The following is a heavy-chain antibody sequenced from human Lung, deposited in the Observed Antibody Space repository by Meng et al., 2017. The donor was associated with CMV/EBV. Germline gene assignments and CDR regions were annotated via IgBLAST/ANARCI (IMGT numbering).Heavy chain of an antibody. CDR3: ARDGGGLYYFDY. Sequence: ASXXVSXKASGYTFTGYYMHWVRQAPGQGLEWMGWINPNSGGTNYAQKFQGRVTMTRDTSISTAYMELSRLRSDDTAVYYCARDGGGLYYFDYWGQGTLVTGSS. V-gene: IGHV1-2*02. D-gene: IGHD2-15*01. J-gene: IGHJ4*02. CDR1: GYTFTGYY. CDR2: INPNSGGT.